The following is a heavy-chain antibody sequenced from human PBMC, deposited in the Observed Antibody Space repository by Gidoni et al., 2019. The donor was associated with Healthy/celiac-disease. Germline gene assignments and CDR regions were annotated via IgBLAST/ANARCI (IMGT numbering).Heavy chain of an antibody. CDR3: ARHGEMATITGVSGWFAP. D-gene: IGHD5-12*01. Sequence: QVQLVQTGAEEKKPGTSVKVSCKACGGTFSSDAISWVRQAPGQGLEWREGIVPIFGTANYAQKFQGRVTLTAAKSTRTAYLELSSLRSADTAVYYCARHGEMATITGVSGWFAPWGQGTLVPVSS. J-gene: IGHJ5*02. CDR1: GGTFSSDA. V-gene: IGHV1-69*06. CDR2: IVPIFGTA.